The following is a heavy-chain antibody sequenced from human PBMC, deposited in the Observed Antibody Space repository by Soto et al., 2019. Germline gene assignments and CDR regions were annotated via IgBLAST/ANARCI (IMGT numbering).Heavy chain of an antibody. D-gene: IGHD2-2*02. J-gene: IGHJ6*02. CDR3: ATVGLPAAIGRGYYSSYGMDV. Sequence: GESLKISCQGSGYSFTSYWISWVRQMPGKGLEWMGRIDPSDSYTNYSPSFQGHVTISADKSISTAYLQWSSLKASDTAMYYCATVGLPAAIGRGYYSSYGMDVCGQGTTVTVSS. CDR2: IDPSDSYT. V-gene: IGHV5-10-1*01. CDR1: GYSFTSYW.